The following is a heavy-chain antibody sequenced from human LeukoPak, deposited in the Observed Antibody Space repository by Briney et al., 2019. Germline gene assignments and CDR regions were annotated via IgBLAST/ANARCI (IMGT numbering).Heavy chain of an antibody. CDR2: IYTSGST. CDR3: ARGKWFGESLNWFDP. D-gene: IGHD3-10*01. J-gene: IGHJ5*02. Sequence: PSQTLSLTCTVSGGSISSGSYYWSWIRQPAGKGLEWIGRIYTSGSTNYNPSLKSRVTISVDTSKNQFSLKLSSVTAADTAVYYCARGKWFGESLNWFDPWGQGTLVTVSS. CDR1: GGSISSGSYY. V-gene: IGHV4-61*02.